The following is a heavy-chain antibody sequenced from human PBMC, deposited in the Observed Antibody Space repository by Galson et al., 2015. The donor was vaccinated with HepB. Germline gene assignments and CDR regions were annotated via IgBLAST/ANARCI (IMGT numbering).Heavy chain of an antibody. J-gene: IGHJ4*02. CDR3: ARSPLTFGGVIVIPGLFDY. D-gene: IGHD3-16*02. Sequence: SVKVSCKASGGTFSSYAISWVRQAPGQGLEWMGGIIPIFGTANYAQKFQGRVTITADESTSTAYMELSSLRSEDTAVYYCARSPLTFGGVIVIPGLFDYWGQGTLVTVSS. V-gene: IGHV1-69*13. CDR1: GGTFSSYA. CDR2: IIPIFGTA.